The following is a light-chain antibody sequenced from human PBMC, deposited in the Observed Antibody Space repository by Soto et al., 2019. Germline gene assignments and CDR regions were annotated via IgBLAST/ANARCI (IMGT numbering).Light chain of an antibody. V-gene: IGKV1-27*01. Sequence: DIQLTQSPPSLSASVGDRVTITCRASQSISTYLHWYQQKPGKLPKILIYAASTLQSGVPSRFSGSGSGTDFTLTISRLQPEDVATYYCQKYNSAPLTFGGGTKVDIK. J-gene: IGKJ4*01. CDR1: QSISTY. CDR2: AAS. CDR3: QKYNSAPLT.